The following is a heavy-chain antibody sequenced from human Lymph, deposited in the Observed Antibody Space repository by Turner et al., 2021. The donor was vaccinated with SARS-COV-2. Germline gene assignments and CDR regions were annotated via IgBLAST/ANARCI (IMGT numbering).Heavy chain of an antibody. CDR1: GFTFISYA. D-gene: IGHD3-22*01. CDR2: SSGSGGDT. J-gene: IGHJ4*02. CDR3: AKGVRGAMIVVVIPYFDY. V-gene: IGHV3-23*01. Sequence: EVQLLESGGGLVQPGGSLRLSCAASGFTFISYAMSWVRQAPGKGLEWVSASSGSGGDTYYADAVKGRFTISRDNSKNTLYLQMNSLRAEDTAVYYCAKGVRGAMIVVVIPYFDYWGQGTLVTVSS.